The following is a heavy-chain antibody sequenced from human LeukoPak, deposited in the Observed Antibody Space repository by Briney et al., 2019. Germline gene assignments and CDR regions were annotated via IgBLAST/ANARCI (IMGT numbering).Heavy chain of an antibody. V-gene: IGHV1-69*13. CDR1: GGTFSSYA. J-gene: IGHJ6*03. Sequence: GASVKVSCKASGGTFSSYAISWVRQAPGQGLEWMGGIIPIFGTANYAQEFQGRVTITADESTSTAYMELSSLRSEDTAVYYCARVRSSSWYGHDYYYYYYMDVWGKGTTVTVSS. D-gene: IGHD6-13*01. CDR3: ARVRSSSWYGHDYYYYYYMDV. CDR2: IIPIFGTA.